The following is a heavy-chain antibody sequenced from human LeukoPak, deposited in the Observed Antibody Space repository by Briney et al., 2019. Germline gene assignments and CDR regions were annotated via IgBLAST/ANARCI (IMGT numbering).Heavy chain of an antibody. V-gene: IGHV4-59*01. CDR1: GGSISSYY. J-gene: IGHJ5*02. D-gene: IGHD3-9*01. CDR2: IYYSGST. Sequence: PSETLSLTCTVSGGSISSYYWSWIRQPPGKGLEWIGYIYYSGSTNYNPSLKSRVTISVDTSKNQFSLKLSSVTAADTAVYYCARTYYDILTGYSEGNWFDPWGQGTLVTVSS. CDR3: ARTYYDILTGYSEGNWFDP.